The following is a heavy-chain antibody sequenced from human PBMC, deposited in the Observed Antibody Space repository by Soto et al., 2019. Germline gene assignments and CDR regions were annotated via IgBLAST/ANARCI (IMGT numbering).Heavy chain of an antibody. CDR2: IYSLGNT. V-gene: IGHV4-39*01. CDR3: ARQIYDSSGYYYAY. J-gene: IGHJ4*02. CDR1: GGSISRSSYY. Sequence: SEALSLTCTVSGGSISRSSYYWGWIRQAPGQGLEWLGTIYSLGNTYYNPSLKSRVTISVDKSKSQLFLKLSSVTAPDTAVYYCARQIYDSSGYYYAYWGQGTLVTVSS. D-gene: IGHD3-22*01.